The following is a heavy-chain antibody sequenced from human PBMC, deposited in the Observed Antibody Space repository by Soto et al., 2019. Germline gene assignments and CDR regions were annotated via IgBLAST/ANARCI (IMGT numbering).Heavy chain of an antibody. D-gene: IGHD6-13*01. CDR3: AGRQQNYYYYGMDV. CDR2: ISQDGSAK. Sequence: QVQLVESGGGVVQPGRSLTVSCAASGISISTYAMHWVRQAPGKGLEWVAVISQDGSAKYYADSVKGRFTISRDNPKNTLFLQMNSLGADDTAVYYCAGRQQNYYYYGMDVWGQGTTVTVSS. J-gene: IGHJ6*02. V-gene: IGHV3-30*03. CDR1: GISISTYA.